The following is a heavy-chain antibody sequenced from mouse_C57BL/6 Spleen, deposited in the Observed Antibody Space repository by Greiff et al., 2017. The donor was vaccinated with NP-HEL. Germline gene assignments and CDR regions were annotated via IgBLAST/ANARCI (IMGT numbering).Heavy chain of an antibody. D-gene: IGHD1-1*01. CDR1: GYTFTDYE. V-gene: IGHV1-15*01. J-gene: IGHJ1*03. CDR2: IDPETGGT. Sequence: QVQLQQSGAELVRPGASVTLSCKASGYTFTDYEMHWVKQTPVHGLEWIGAIDPETGGTAYNQKFKGKAILTADKSSSTAYMELRSLTSEDSAVYYCTRQYYGSSDWYFDVWGTGTTVTVSS. CDR3: TRQYYGSSDWYFDV.